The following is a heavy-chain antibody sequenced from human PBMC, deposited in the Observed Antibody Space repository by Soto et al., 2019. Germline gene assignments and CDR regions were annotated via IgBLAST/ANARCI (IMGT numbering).Heavy chain of an antibody. D-gene: IGHD6-13*01. CDR2: MNPNSGNT. CDR3: ARVGIAEAGTYYYGMDV. CDR1: GYTFTSYD. Sequence: ASVKVSCKASGYTFTSYDINWVRQATGQGLEWMGWMNPNSGNTGYAQKFQGRVTMTRNTSISTAYMELSSLRSEDTAVYYCARVGIAEAGTYYYGMDVWGQGTTVTVSS. V-gene: IGHV1-8*01. J-gene: IGHJ6*02.